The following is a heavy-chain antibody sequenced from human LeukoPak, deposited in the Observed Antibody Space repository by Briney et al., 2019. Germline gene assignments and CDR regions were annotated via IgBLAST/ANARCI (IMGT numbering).Heavy chain of an antibody. CDR1: GASMSNSF. CDR3: ARAPSGCGGTCSFDS. J-gene: IGHJ4*02. CDR2: IYTSGTT. V-gene: IGHV4-4*07. D-gene: IGHD2-15*01. Sequence: KPSETLSLTCTVSGASMSNSFWSWIRQPAGKGLEWIGRIYTSGTTNYNPSLKSRVTLSVDTSNNHFSLTLTSVTAADTALYYCARAPSGCGGTCSFDSWGQGTLATVSS.